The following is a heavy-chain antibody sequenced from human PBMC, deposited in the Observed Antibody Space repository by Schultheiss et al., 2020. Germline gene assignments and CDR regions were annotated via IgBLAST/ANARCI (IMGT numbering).Heavy chain of an antibody. D-gene: IGHD3-10*01. V-gene: IGHV4-61*02. CDR3: ARSPPRGHFDY. Sequence: SETLSLTCTVSGGSISSDSYYWSWIRQPAGEGLEWIGRIYTSGTTNYNPSLKSRVIISVDTSKKQFSLRLTSVTAADTAVYYCARSPPRGHFDYWGQGTLVTVSS. CDR1: GGSISSDSYY. CDR2: IYTSGTT. J-gene: IGHJ4*02.